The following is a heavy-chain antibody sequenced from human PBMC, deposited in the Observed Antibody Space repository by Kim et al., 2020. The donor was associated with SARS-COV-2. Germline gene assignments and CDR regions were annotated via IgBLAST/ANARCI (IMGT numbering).Heavy chain of an antibody. CDR3: ARDPGETNDILTGYELPY. Sequence: GGSLRLSCAASGFTFSSYAMHWVRQAPGKGLEWVAVISYDGSNKYYADSVEGRFTISRDNSKNTLYLQMNSLRAEDTAVYYCARDPGETNDILTGYELPYWGQGTLVTVSS. D-gene: IGHD3-9*01. CDR2: ISYDGSNK. J-gene: IGHJ4*02. CDR1: GFTFSSYA. V-gene: IGHV3-30*04.